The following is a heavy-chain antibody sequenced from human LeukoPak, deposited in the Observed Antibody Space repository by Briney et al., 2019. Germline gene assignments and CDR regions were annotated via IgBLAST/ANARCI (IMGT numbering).Heavy chain of an antibody. CDR2: GNHSGST. CDR1: VDSFSGYY. CDR3: ARGARGWYLRY. J-gene: IGHJ4*02. Sequence: SETLSLTCAVYVDSFSGYYWSWIPQTPGKGLEWIGEGNHSGSTNYNPSLKSRVTISVDTSKNQFSLKLSSVTAADTAVYYCARGARGWYLRYWGQGTLVTVSS. V-gene: IGHV4-34*01. D-gene: IGHD6-19*01.